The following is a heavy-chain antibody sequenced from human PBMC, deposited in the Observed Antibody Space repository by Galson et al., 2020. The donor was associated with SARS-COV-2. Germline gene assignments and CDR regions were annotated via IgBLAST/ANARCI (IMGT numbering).Heavy chain of an antibody. CDR2: INSSGGRT. V-gene: IGHV3-23*01. J-gene: IGHJ4*02. D-gene: IGHD3-22*01. Sequence: GESLKISCAVSGFTFSNFAMSWVRQAPGKGLEWVSGINSSGGRTYYADSVKGRFTIARDNSKGTLYLQMNGLRAEDTAIYYCHSSGYSLKYWGPGILVTVSS. CDR1: GFTFSNFA. CDR3: HSSGYSLKY.